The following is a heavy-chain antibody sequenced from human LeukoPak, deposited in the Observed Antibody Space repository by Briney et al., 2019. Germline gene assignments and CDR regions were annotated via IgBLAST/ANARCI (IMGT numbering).Heavy chain of an antibody. Sequence: GESLKISCKGSGYSFTTYWIGWVRQMPGKGLEWMGIIYPGDSDTRYSPSFQGQVTTSADKSISTAYLQWSSLKASDTAMYYCARHDFWRLQWLPPDYWGQGTLVTVSS. CDR3: ARHDFWRLQWLPPDY. D-gene: IGHD6-19*01. CDR1: GYSFTTYW. J-gene: IGHJ4*02. V-gene: IGHV5-51*01. CDR2: IYPGDSDT.